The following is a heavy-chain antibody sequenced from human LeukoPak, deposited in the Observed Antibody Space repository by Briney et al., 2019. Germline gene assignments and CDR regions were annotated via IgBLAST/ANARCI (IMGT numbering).Heavy chain of an antibody. V-gene: IGHV4-59*08. Sequence: SETLSLTCTVSGGSINSYYRSWIRQPPGKGLEWIGYIYYSGSTNYNPSLKSRVTISVDTSNNKFSLKLTSLTAADTAVYYCVRHLSAGRPAFDIWGQGTMVTVSS. CDR1: GGSINSYY. D-gene: IGHD2-15*01. CDR2: IYYSGST. CDR3: VRHLSAGRPAFDI. J-gene: IGHJ3*02.